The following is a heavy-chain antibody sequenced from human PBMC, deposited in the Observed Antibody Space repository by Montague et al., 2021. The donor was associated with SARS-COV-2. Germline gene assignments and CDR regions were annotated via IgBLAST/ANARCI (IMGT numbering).Heavy chain of an antibody. Sequence: PALVKPTQTLTLTCTFSGFSLSTSGVGVGWIRQPPGKALEWLALIYWDDDKRYSLSLKSRPTITKDTSKNQVVLTMTNMDPVDTATYYCAHSRYYYYDSSGYRVYYFDYWGQGTLVTVSS. J-gene: IGHJ4*02. V-gene: IGHV2-5*02. D-gene: IGHD3-22*01. CDR1: GFSLSTSGVG. CDR2: IYWDDDK. CDR3: AHSRYYYYDSSGYRVYYFDY.